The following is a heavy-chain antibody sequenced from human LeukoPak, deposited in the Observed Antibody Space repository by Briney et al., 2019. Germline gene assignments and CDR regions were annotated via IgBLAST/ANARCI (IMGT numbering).Heavy chain of an antibody. CDR2: INWNSDSI. CDR1: GFTFDDYA. CDR3: ARDKMSSPDAFDI. Sequence: GGSLRLSCAVSGFTFDDYAMHWVRQVPGKGLEWVSGINWNSDSIGYADSVKGRFTTSRDNAKNSLYLQMNSLRAEDTALYYCARDKMSSPDAFDIWGQGTMVTVSS. J-gene: IGHJ3*02. V-gene: IGHV3-9*01. D-gene: IGHD6-13*01.